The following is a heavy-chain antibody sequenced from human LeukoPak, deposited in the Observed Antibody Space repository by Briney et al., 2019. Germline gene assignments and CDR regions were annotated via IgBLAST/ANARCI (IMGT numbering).Heavy chain of an antibody. CDR3: AREYCSGGSCLRDFDY. V-gene: IGHV3-74*01. CDR1: GFTFSSYW. Sequence: GGSLRLSCAASGFTFSSYWMHWVRQAPGKGLVWVSRINSDGSSTSYADSVKGRFTISRDNAKNTLYLQMNSLRAEDTAVYYCAREYCSGGSCLRDFDYWGQGTLVTVSS. D-gene: IGHD2-15*01. CDR2: INSDGSST. J-gene: IGHJ4*02.